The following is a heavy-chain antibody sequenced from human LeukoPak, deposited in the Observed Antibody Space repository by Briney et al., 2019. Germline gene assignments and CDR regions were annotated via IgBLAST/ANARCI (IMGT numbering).Heavy chain of an antibody. CDR1: GFTFSSYA. Sequence: GGSLGLSCATSGFTFSSYAMSWVRQAPGKGLEWVGRIKSKTDGGTTDYAAPVKGRFTISRDDSKNTLYLQMNSLKTEDTAVYYCTTEEYGDAFDIWGQGTMVAVSS. D-gene: IGHD2/OR15-2a*01. CDR3: TTEEYGDAFDI. V-gene: IGHV3-15*01. J-gene: IGHJ3*02. CDR2: IKSKTDGGTT.